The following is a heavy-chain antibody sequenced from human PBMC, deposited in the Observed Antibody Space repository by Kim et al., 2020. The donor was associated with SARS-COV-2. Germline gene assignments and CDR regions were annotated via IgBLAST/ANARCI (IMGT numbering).Heavy chain of an antibody. CDR2: INPSGGST. J-gene: IGHJ6*02. Sequence: ASVKVSCKASGYTFTSYYMHWVRQAPGQGLEWMGIINPSGGSTSYAQKFQGRVTMTRDTSTSTVYMELSSLRSEDTAVYYCAREEVATTYYYYGMDVWGQGTTVTVSS. CDR3: AREEVATTYYYYGMDV. D-gene: IGHD5-12*01. CDR1: GYTFTSYY. V-gene: IGHV1-46*01.